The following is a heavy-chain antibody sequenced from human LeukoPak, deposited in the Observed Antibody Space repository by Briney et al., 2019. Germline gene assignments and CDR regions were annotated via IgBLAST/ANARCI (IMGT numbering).Heavy chain of an antibody. V-gene: IGHV3-11*06. J-gene: IGHJ4*02. CDR2: ISSSSNYT. CDR3: ARGQADFDY. Sequence: GGSLRLSCAASGFTFSDYYMTWIRQAPGKGLEWVSYISSSSNYTNYADSVKGRSTISRDNAKNTLYLQMNSLRAEDTAVYYCARGQADFDYWGQGTLVTVSS. CDR1: GFTFSDYY.